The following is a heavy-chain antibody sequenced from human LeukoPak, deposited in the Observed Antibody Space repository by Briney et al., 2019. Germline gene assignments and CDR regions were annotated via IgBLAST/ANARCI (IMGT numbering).Heavy chain of an antibody. CDR1: GFTFSSYS. D-gene: IGHD3/OR15-3a*01. Sequence: GGSLRLSCAASGFTFSSYSMNWVRQAPGKGLEWVSSISSSSSYIYYADSVKGRFTISRDNAKNSLYLQMNSLRAEDTAVYYCASALVDADAFDIWGQGTMVTVSS. CDR3: ASALVDADAFDI. V-gene: IGHV3-21*01. CDR2: ISSSSSYI. J-gene: IGHJ3*02.